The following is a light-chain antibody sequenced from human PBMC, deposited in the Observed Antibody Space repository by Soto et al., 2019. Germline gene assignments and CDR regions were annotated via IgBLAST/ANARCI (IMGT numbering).Light chain of an antibody. CDR3: QQYDTYSS. Sequence: DIQMTQSPPTLSASVGDRVTITCRASQSIGSRLAWYQQKPGKAPKLLIYKASSLESGVPSRFSGSGSGTEFTLTIRSLQPDDFATYYCQQYDTYSSFGPGTKVDIK. V-gene: IGKV1-5*03. J-gene: IGKJ3*01. CDR2: KAS. CDR1: QSIGSR.